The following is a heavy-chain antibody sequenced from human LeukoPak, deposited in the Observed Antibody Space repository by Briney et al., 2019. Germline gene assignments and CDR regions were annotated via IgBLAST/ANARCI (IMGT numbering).Heavy chain of an antibody. J-gene: IGHJ4*02. Sequence: GASVEVSCKASGYTFTGYYMHWVRQAPGQGLEWMGWINPNSGGTNYAQKFQGRVTMTRDTSISTAYMELSRLRSDDTAVYYCARRWDYGDYPLLFDYWGQGTLVTVSS. CDR1: GYTFTGYY. CDR2: INPNSGGT. V-gene: IGHV1-2*02. CDR3: ARRWDYGDYPLLFDY. D-gene: IGHD4-17*01.